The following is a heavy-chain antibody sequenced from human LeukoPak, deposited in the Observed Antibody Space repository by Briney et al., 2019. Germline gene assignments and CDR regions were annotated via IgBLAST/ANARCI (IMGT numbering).Heavy chain of an antibody. J-gene: IGHJ4*02. V-gene: IGHV3-48*03. CDR3: AREKLSFFDSSGHFDY. CDR2: ISSSGSAI. CDR1: GFTFSSYE. D-gene: IGHD3-22*01. Sequence: GGSLRLSCAASGFTFSSYEMNWVRQAPGKGLEWVSFISSSGSAIHYADSVRGRFTISRDNAKNSLYLQMSRLRAEDTAVYYCAREKLSFFDSSGHFDYWGQGTLVTVSS.